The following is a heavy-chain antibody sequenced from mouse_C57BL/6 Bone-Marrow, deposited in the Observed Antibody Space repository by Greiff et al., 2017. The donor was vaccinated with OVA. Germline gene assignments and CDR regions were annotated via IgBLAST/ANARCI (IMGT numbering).Heavy chain of an antibody. Sequence: VKLVESGAELARPGASVKLSCMASGYTFTSYGISWVKQRTGQGLEWIGEIYPRSGNTYYNEKFKGKATLTADKSSSTAYMELRSLTSEDSAVYFCARSPSLGRRYFDYWGQGTTLTVSS. CDR1: GYTFTSYG. V-gene: IGHV1-81*01. CDR2: IYPRSGNT. D-gene: IGHD4-1*01. J-gene: IGHJ2*01. CDR3: ARSPSLGRRYFDY.